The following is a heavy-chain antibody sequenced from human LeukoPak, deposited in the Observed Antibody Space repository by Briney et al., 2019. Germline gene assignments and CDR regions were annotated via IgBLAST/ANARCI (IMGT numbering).Heavy chain of an antibody. V-gene: IGHV1-18*01. CDR3: ARVYMTTVTTQPGSFDY. J-gene: IGHJ4*02. D-gene: IGHD4-11*01. CDR2: ISAYNGNT. Sequence: RASVKVSCKASGYTFTSYGISWVRQAPGQGLEWMGWISAYNGNTNYAQKLQGRVTMTTDTSTSTAYMELSSLRSEDTAVYYCARVYMTTVTTQPGSFDYWGQGTLVTVSS. CDR1: GYTFTSYG.